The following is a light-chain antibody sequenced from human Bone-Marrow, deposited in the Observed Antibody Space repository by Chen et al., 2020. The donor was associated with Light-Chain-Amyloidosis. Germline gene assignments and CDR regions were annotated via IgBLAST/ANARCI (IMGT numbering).Light chain of an antibody. Sequence: QSALTQPASASGSPGHSITIPSPGTSSYFGGDNHVSWYQQHPDKAPKLMIYEVTNRPSWVPDRFSGSKSDNTASLTISGLQTEDEADYFCSSYTITNTLVFGSGTRVTVL. CDR1: SSYFGGDNH. V-gene: IGLV2-14*01. CDR3: SSYTITNTLV. CDR2: EVT. J-gene: IGLJ1*01.